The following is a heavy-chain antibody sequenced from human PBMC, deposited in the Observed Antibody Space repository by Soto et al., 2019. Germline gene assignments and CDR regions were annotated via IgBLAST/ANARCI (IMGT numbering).Heavy chain of an antibody. Sequence: XVSLRLACAAFGFRISSSRVNWVRQAPGRGLEWVAYISDSVSNTLYADSVKGRFTVSRDTAKNSLYLQMSGLRDEDRAVYYCAGDYREYSGYDSKDNAFDIWAQRTMVTVSS. J-gene: IGHJ3*02. CDR1: GFRISSSR. CDR3: AGDYREYSGYDSKDNAFDI. CDR2: ISDSVSNT. D-gene: IGHD5-12*01. V-gene: IGHV3-48*02.